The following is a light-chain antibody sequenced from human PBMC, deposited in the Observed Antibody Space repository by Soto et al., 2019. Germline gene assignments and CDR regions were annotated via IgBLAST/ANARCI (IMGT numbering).Light chain of an antibody. CDR2: KVS. V-gene: IGKV2-30*01. CDR1: RSLLYRGDGNTY. J-gene: IGKJ1*01. CDR3: MQGTHWPPRT. Sequence: DVVMTQSPLSLAVTLGQPASISCRSSRSLLYRGDGNTYLSWFQQRPGQSPRRLIYKVSNQDSGVTDRFSGSGADTEFTQKISRVEAEDVGVYYCMQGTHWPPRTFGQGTKVESK.